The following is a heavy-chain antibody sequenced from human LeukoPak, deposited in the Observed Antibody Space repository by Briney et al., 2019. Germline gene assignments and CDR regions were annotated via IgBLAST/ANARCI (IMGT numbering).Heavy chain of an antibody. CDR1: GFAFSSYW. CDR2: IKEDGSEK. CDR3: ARSRTAYYNVYADF. V-gene: IGHV3-7*01. Sequence: GGSLRLSCVASGFAFSSYWMSWFRQAPGKGLEWVSNIKEDGSEKYYADYVKGRFTISRDNAKNSLSLQMSSLRDEDTAVFYCARSRTAYYNVYADFWGQGTLVTVSS. J-gene: IGHJ4*02. D-gene: IGHD1-26*01.